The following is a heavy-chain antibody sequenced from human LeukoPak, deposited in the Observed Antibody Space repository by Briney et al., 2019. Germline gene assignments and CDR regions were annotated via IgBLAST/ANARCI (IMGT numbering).Heavy chain of an antibody. CDR2: ISAYNGNT. J-gene: IGHJ4*02. CDR3: ARDQSHCSGGSCTPWATTGFDY. CDR1: GYTFTSYG. D-gene: IGHD2-15*01. V-gene: IGHV1-18*01. Sequence: VASVKVSCKASGYTFTSYGISWVRQAPGQGLEWMGWISAYNGNTNYAQKLQGRVTMTTDTSTSTAYMELRSLRSDDTAVYYCARDQSHCSGGSCTPWATTGFDYWGQGTLVTVSS.